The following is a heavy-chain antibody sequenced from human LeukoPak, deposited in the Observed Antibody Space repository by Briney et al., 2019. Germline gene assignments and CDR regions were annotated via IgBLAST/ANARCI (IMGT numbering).Heavy chain of an antibody. V-gene: IGHV1-2*02. J-gene: IGHJ4*02. CDR3: ARDHSTYYYDSSGYY. D-gene: IGHD3-22*01. Sequence: ASVKVSCKASGNTFTTYDINWVRQAPGQGLEWMGWINPNSGGTNYAQKFQGRVTMTRDTSISTAYMELSRLRSDDTAVYYCARDHSTYYYDSSGYYWGQGTLVTVSS. CDR2: INPNSGGT. CDR1: GNTFTTYD.